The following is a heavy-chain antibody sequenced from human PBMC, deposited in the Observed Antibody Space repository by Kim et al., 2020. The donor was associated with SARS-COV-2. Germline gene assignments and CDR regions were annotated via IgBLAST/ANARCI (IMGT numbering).Heavy chain of an antibody. V-gene: IGHV7-4-1*02. J-gene: IGHJ3*02. Sequence: TYAQGFTGRFVCSLDTSVSTAYLQISSLKAEDTAVYYCAREGDWLNAFDIWGQGTMVTVSS. D-gene: IGHD3-9*01. CDR3: AREGDWLNAFDI.